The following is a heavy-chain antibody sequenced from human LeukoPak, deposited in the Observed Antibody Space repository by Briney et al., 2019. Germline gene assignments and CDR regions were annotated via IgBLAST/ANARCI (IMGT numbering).Heavy chain of an antibody. CDR2: IYYSGST. Sequence: WETLSLTCPVSGGSISSSSYYWGGIGQPPGKGREGIGSIYYSGSTYYNPSLKSRVTISVDTSKNQFSLKLSSVTAADTAVYYCARHDPYDILTGYWVYFDYWGQGTLVTVSS. V-gene: IGHV4-39*01. CDR3: ARHDPYDILTGYWVYFDY. J-gene: IGHJ4*02. D-gene: IGHD3-9*01. CDR1: GGSISSSSYY.